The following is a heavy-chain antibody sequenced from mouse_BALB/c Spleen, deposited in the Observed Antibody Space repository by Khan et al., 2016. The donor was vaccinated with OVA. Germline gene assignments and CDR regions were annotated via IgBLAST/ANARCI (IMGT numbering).Heavy chain of an antibody. CDR3: GRDRIDY. Sequence: LEESGAELAKPGASVKMSCKASGYTFTSYWMHWIKQRPGQGLEWIGYINPTSGYTDYNQKFKDKATLTADKSSSTAYMQLSSLKSDDTAVDYCGRDRIDYWGQGTALTVSS. J-gene: IGHJ2*01. CDR2: INPTSGYT. V-gene: IGHV1-7*01. CDR1: GYTFTSYW.